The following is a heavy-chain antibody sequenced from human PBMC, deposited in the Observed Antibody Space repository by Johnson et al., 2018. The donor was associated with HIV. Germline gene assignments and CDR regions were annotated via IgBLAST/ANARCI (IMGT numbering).Heavy chain of an antibody. V-gene: IGHV3-30*03. D-gene: IGHD3-22*01. CDR1: GFTFSSYG. CDR2: ISYDGSNK. J-gene: IGHJ3*02. CDR3: ARSDYDSSGYYAFDI. Sequence: QMLLVESGGGVVQPGRSLRLSCAASGFTFSSYGMHWVRQAPGKGLEWVAVISYDGSNKYYADSVKGRFTISRDNSKNTLYLQMNSLRAGDTAVYYCARSDYDSSGYYAFDIWGQGTMVTVSS.